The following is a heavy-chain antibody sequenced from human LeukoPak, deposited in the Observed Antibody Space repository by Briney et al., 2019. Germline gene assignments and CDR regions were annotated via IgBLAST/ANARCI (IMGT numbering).Heavy chain of an antibody. Sequence: KSSETLSLTCTVYGGSISGYYWSWIRQPPGKGLEWIGYIYTSGSTNYNPSLKSRVTISVDTSKNQFSLKLSSVTAADTAVYYCARRYCSSTSCHDAFDIWGQGTMVTVSS. CDR2: IYTSGST. CDR1: GGSISGYY. V-gene: IGHV4-4*09. CDR3: ARRYCSSTSCHDAFDI. D-gene: IGHD2-2*01. J-gene: IGHJ3*02.